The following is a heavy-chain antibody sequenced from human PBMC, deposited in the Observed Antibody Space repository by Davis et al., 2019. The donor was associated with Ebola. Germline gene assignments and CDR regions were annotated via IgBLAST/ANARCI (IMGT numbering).Heavy chain of an antibody. CDR3: ARDRTIVVVPAAISYYYGMDV. CDR1: GGSISSYY. Sequence: SETLSLTCTVSGGSISSYYWSWIRQPPGKGLERIGYIYHSGSTNYNPSPQLRVTISVATSKNQFSLKLSSVTAADTAVYYCARDRTIVVVPAAISYYYGMDVWGQGTTVTVSS. J-gene: IGHJ6*02. V-gene: IGHV4-59*01. D-gene: IGHD2-2*02. CDR2: IYHSGST.